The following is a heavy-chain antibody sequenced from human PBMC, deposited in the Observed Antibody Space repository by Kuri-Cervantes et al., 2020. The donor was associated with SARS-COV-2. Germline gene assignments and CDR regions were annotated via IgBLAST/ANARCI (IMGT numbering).Heavy chain of an antibody. CDR3: AKDQLAYDSSGFDY. CDR2: ISAYNGNT. CDR1: GYTFTSYG. V-gene: IGHV1-18*01. Sequence: ASVKVSCKASGYTFTSYGISWVRQAPGQGLEWMGWISAYNGNTNYAQKLQGRVTMTTDTSTSTAYMELRSLRSDDTAVYYCAKDQLAYDSSGFDYWGQGTLVTVSS. D-gene: IGHD3-22*01. J-gene: IGHJ4*02.